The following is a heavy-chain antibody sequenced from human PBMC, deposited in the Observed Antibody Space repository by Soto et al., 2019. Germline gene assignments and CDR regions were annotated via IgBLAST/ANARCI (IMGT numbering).Heavy chain of an antibody. V-gene: IGHV1-24*01. CDR2: FDPEDAET. CDR3: ARGAVVVGAMGKNYFDY. CDR1: GYTHTELS. Sequence: SSVKVSCKVSGYTHTELSMHWVRQPPGKGLEWMGGFDPEDAETIYARRFQGRVTMTEDTSADTAYMELSSLRSEDTAVYYCARGAVVVGAMGKNYFDYWGQGTLVTVSS. J-gene: IGHJ4*02. D-gene: IGHD1-26*01.